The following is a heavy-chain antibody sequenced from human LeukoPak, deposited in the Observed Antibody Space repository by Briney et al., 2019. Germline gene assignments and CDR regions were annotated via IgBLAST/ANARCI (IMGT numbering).Heavy chain of an antibody. CDR3: ARGNYYGMDV. V-gene: IGHV3-74*01. CDR1: GFTFSGYW. CDR2: IRSDGSST. J-gene: IGHJ6*02. Sequence: GGSLRLSCAASGFTFSGYWMHWVRQAPGKGLVWVSRIRSDGSSTSYADSVKGRFTISRDNAKNTLYLEMNSLRAEDTAVYYCARGNYYGMDVWGQGTTVTVSS.